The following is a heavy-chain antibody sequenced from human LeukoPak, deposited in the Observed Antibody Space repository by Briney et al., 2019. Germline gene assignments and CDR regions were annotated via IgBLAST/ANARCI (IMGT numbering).Heavy chain of an antibody. CDR1: GFTFSSYA. D-gene: IGHD1-26*01. Sequence: PGRSLRLSCAASGFTFSSYAMHWVRQAPGKGLEWVAVISYDGSNEYYADSVKGRFTISRDNSKNTLYLQMNSLRAEDTAVYYCARVPKVGATTWNDYWGQGTLVTVSS. J-gene: IGHJ4*02. CDR3: ARVPKVGATTWNDY. V-gene: IGHV3-30-3*01. CDR2: ISYDGSNE.